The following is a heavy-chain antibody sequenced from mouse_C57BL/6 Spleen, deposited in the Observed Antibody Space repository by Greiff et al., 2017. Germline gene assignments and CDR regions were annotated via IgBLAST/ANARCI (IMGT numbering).Heavy chain of an antibody. CDR1: GYSFTGYY. J-gene: IGHJ2*01. CDR2: IYPYTGVS. Sequence: EVQLQQSGPELVQPGASVKISCKASGYSFTGYYMHWVKQSHGNILAWIGYIYPYTGVSSYNQKFKGKATLTVDKSSSTDYKELRSLKSEGTAVYYCAEGTRFDYWGQGTTLTVSS. D-gene: IGHD3-3*01. V-gene: IGHV1-31*01. CDR3: AEGTRFDY.